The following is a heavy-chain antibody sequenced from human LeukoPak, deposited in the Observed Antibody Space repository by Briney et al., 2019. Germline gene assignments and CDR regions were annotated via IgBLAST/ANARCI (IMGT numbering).Heavy chain of an antibody. CDR2: ISWNSGSI. CDR3: AKDISSYYDSSGYSYFDY. CDR1: GFTFGDYA. J-gene: IGHJ4*02. D-gene: IGHD3-22*01. Sequence: GGSLRLSCAASGFTFGDYAMHWVRQAPGKGLEWVSGISWNSGSIGYADSVKGRFTISRDNAKNSLYLQMNSLRAEDTALYYCAKDISSYYDSSGYSYFDYWGQGTLVTVSS. V-gene: IGHV3-9*01.